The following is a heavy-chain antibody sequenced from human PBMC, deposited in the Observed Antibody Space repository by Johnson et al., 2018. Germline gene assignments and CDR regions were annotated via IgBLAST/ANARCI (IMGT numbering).Heavy chain of an antibody. CDR3: GREEGGSYGVADY. V-gene: IGHV1-69*01. CDR2: IMHIFGTT. Sequence: VQLVESGAEVKKPGSTVKVSCKASGGTFSSYAISWVRQAPGHGLEWMGGIMHIFGTTKYAQKFQGRVTITTDASTSTTPMELSSLGSEDKAINYGGREEGGSYGVADYWGQGTLVTVSS. J-gene: IGHJ4*02. CDR1: GGTFSSYA. D-gene: IGHD1-26*01.